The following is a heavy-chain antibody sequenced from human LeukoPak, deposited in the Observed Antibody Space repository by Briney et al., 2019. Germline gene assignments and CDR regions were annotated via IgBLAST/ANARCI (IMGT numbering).Heavy chain of an antibody. J-gene: IGHJ3*02. CDR2: ISWNSVSI. CDR3: AKDIRVASAGTSGYAFDI. D-gene: IGHD6-13*01. V-gene: IGHV3-9*01. Sequence: GGSLRLSCAASGFTFDDYAMRWVRHTPGKGLEWVSGISWNSVSIGYADSVKGRFTISRDNAQNSLYLQMNSLRTEDAALYYCAKDIRVASAGTSGYAFDIWGQGTMVTVSS. CDR1: GFTFDDYA.